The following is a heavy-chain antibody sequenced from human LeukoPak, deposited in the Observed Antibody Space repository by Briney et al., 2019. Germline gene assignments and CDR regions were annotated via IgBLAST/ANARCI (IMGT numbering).Heavy chain of an antibody. CDR1: GGSISSCY. Sequence: ESSETLSLTCTVSGGSISSCYWSWIRQPPGKGLEWIGYIYYSGSTNYNPSLKSRVTISVDTSKNQFSLKLSSVTAADTAVYYCARHSGGYYYDSSGYPYGMDVWGQGTTVTVSS. D-gene: IGHD3-22*01. V-gene: IGHV4-59*08. CDR3: ARHSGGYYYDSSGYPYGMDV. CDR2: IYYSGST. J-gene: IGHJ6*02.